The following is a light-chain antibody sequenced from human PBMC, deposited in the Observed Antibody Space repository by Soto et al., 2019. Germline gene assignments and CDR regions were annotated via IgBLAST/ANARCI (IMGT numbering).Light chain of an antibody. CDR1: SSDVGAYNY. V-gene: IGLV2-14*01. J-gene: IGLJ1*01. Sequence: QSVLTQPASVSGSPGQSITISCTSTSSDVGAYNYVSWYQQHSDKAPKLMIFEVSNRPSGVSNRFSGSKSGNTASLTISGLQAEDEAEYSCSSYTTSSIYVFGTGTKLTVL. CDR3: SSYTTSSIYV. CDR2: EVS.